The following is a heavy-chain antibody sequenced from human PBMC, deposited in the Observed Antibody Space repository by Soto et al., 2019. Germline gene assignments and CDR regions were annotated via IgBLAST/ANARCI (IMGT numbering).Heavy chain of an antibody. D-gene: IGHD6-13*01. J-gene: IGHJ5*02. CDR2: IYYSGST. CDR3: ARHVSVGSFGWFDP. CDR1: GGSISSSSYY. V-gene: IGHV4-39*01. Sequence: PSETLSLTCTVSGGSISSSSYYWGWIRQPPGKGLEWIGSIYYSGSTYYNPSLKSRVTISVDTSRNQFSLKLSSVTAADTAVYYCARHVSVGSFGWFDPWGQGTLVTVSS.